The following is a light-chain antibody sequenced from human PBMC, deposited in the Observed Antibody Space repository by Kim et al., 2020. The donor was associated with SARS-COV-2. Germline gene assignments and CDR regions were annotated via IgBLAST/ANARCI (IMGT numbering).Light chain of an antibody. Sequence: ASVGDGVPITCRASKNINTYVAWVQQKPGKAPKSLIYGASSLESGVPSKFSGSGSGTDFTLTISSLQPEDFVNYYCQQYHKYPFTFGQGTRLESK. V-gene: IGKV1-16*02. CDR1: KNINTY. CDR2: GAS. J-gene: IGKJ5*01. CDR3: QQYHKYPFT.